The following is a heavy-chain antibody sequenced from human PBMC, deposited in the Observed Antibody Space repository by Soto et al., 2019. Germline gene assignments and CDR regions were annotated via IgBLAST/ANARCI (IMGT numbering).Heavy chain of an antibody. CDR3: AKEFVDIVATTSYYYYGMDV. D-gene: IGHD5-12*01. Sequence: GGSRTLSGVSSGFAFHDYTMHWDRQAPGKGLEWVSLISWDGGSTYYADSVKGRFTISRDNSKNSLYLQMNSLRTEDTALYYCAKEFVDIVATTSYYYYGMDVWGQGTTVTVSS. V-gene: IGHV3-43*01. J-gene: IGHJ6*02. CDR1: GFAFHDYT. CDR2: ISWDGGST.